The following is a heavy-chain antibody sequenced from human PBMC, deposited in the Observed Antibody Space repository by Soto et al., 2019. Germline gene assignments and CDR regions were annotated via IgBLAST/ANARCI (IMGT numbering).Heavy chain of an antibody. CDR3: ARAFITGPFDY. D-gene: IGHD3-22*01. J-gene: IGHJ4*02. CDR2: LCYDGSNK. V-gene: IGHV3-33*01. Sequence: WRSLRLSCAAVGFTLSSYGTHCVRQAPGKGLEWVAVLCYDGSNKYYADSVKGRFTISRDNSKNTLYLQMNSLRAEDTAVYHCARAFITGPFDYWGQGTLVTVSS. CDR1: GFTLSSYG.